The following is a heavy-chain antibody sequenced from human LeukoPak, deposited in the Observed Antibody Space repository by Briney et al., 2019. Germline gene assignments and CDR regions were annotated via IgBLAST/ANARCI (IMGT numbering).Heavy chain of an antibody. CDR3: AKWGDYDVLSGYYVSDY. D-gene: IGHD3-9*01. V-gene: IGHV3-23*01. CDR1: GFTFSNYA. Sequence: GGSLRLSCAASGFTFSNYAMSWVRQAPGKGLEWVSAITGSGGNTYCADSVKGRFTISRDNSKNPVFLQMNSLRAEDTAVYYCAKWGDYDVLSGYYVSDYWGQGTLVTVSS. J-gene: IGHJ4*02. CDR2: ITGSGGNT.